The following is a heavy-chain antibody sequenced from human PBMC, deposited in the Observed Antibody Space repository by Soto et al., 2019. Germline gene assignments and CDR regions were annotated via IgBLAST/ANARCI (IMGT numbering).Heavy chain of an antibody. D-gene: IGHD2-2*01. Sequence: ASVKVSCKASGYTFTSYAMHWVRQAPGQRLEWMGWINAGNGNTKYSQKFQGRVTITRDTSASTAYMELSSLRSEDTAVYYCAGDTKGYCSSTSCLIQAFDIWGQGTMVTVSS. V-gene: IGHV1-3*01. CDR1: GYTFTSYA. J-gene: IGHJ3*02. CDR3: AGDTKGYCSSTSCLIQAFDI. CDR2: INAGNGNT.